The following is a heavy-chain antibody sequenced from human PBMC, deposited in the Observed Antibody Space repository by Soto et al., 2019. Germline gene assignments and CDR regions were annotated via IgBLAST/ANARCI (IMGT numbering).Heavy chain of an antibody. V-gene: IGHV4-31*03. Sequence: NPSETLSLTCTVSGGSISSGGYYWSWIRQHPGKGLEWIGYIYYSGSTYYNPSLKSRVTISVDTSKNQFSLKLSSVTAADTAVYYCARDRDSHIDYWGQGTLVTVSS. CDR3: ARDRDSHIDY. J-gene: IGHJ4*02. CDR1: GGSISSGGYY. CDR2: IYYSGST.